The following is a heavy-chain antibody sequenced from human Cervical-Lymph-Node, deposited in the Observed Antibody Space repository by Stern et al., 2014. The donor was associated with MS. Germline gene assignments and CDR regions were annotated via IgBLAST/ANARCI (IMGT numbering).Heavy chain of an antibody. Sequence: VQLVESGAEVKEPGESLKISCKGSGYTFTHYWIAWVRQMPGKGLAWMGIIYPADSDLRYSPSFQGQVTISADRSFNTIYLQWSSLEASDTAMYYCARHYYYDSSGYLDYWGQGTLVTVSS. CDR2: IYPADSDL. CDR3: ARHYYYDSSGYLDY. D-gene: IGHD3-22*01. CDR1: GYTFTHYW. J-gene: IGHJ4*02. V-gene: IGHV5-51*01.